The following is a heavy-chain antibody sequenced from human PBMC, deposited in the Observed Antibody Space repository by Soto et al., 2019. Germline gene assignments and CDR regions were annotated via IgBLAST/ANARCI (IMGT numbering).Heavy chain of an antibody. CDR3: ARGAFDRSRNCLAGWFVP. Sequence: QVQLVQSGAEVKKPGASVKISCKASGYSFTDHYIHWIRQAPGQGLEWMGWIIPNDGGTKYAKKFQDSINMTRDTSSTTDYKDLSRLRSDDTAVYYCARGAFDRSRNCLAGWFVPWGQGTLVTVSS. V-gene: IGHV1-2*02. CDR1: GYSFTDHY. J-gene: IGHJ5*02. CDR2: IIPNDGGT. D-gene: IGHD3-22*01.